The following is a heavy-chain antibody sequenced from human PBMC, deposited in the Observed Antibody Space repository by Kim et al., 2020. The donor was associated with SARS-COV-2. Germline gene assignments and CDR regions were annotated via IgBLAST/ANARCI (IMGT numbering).Heavy chain of an antibody. V-gene: IGHV4-34*01. D-gene: IGHD7-27*01. CDR1: GGSFSNYF. Sequence: SETLSLTCAVYGGSFSNYFWSWIRQPPGKGLEWIGEINPSGNSDYNPSLKSRVTMSVDTSKKQLSLTLSSVTAADTAVYYCVRGWAYLEYWGQGTLVTVSS. CDR2: INPSGNS. J-gene: IGHJ4*02. CDR3: VRGWAYLEY.